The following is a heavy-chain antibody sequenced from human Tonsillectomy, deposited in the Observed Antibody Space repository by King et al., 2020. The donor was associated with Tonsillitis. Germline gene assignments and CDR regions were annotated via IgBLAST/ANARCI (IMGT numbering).Heavy chain of an antibody. D-gene: IGHD6-25*01. J-gene: IGHJ4*02. Sequence: QLQESGPGLVKPSETLSLTCTVSGGSISSSSYYWGWIRQPPGKGLEWIGSIYYSGSTYYNPSLKSRVTISVDTSKNQFSLKLSSVTAADTAVYYCALIAAAIWSFFDYWGQGTLVTVSS. CDR3: ALIAAAIWSFFDY. V-gene: IGHV4-39*01. CDR2: IYYSGST. CDR1: GGSISSSSYY.